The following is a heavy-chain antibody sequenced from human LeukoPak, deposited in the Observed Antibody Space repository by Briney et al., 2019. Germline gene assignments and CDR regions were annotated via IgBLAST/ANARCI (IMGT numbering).Heavy chain of an antibody. Sequence: GGSLRLSCAASGFTFSDYYMSWIRQAPGKGLQWVSYISSSGSTIYYADSVKGRFTISRDNAKSSLYLQMNSLRAEDTALYYCAKDYDSSGYYTGPFDYWGQGTLVTVSS. D-gene: IGHD3-22*01. CDR2: ISSSGSTI. CDR3: AKDYDSSGYYTGPFDY. J-gene: IGHJ4*02. V-gene: IGHV3-11*01. CDR1: GFTFSDYY.